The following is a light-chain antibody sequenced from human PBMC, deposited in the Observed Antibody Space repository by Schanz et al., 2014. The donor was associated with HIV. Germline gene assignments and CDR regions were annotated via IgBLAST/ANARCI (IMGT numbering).Light chain of an antibody. CDR2: DVS. V-gene: IGLV2-14*03. CDR3: TSYTNTRQVV. Sequence: QSALTQPASVSGSPGQSITISCTGTSSDVGGYNYLSWYQQHPGKAPKLMIYDVSNRPSGVSNRFSGSKSGNSASLSISGLQAEDEADYYCTSYTNTRQVVFGGGTKLTVL. J-gene: IGLJ2*01. CDR1: SSDVGGYNY.